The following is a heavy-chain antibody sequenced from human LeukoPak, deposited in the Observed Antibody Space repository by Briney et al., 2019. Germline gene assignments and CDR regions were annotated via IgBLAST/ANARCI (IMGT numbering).Heavy chain of an antibody. V-gene: IGHV3-23*01. CDR2: ISGSGGST. J-gene: IGHJ4*02. Sequence: GGSLRLSCAASGFTFSSYGMSWVRQAPGKGLEWVSAISGSGGSTYYADSVKGRFTISRDNSKNTLYLQMNSLRAEDTAVYYCAKDRGSGSDYGLFDYWGQGTLVTVSS. CDR1: GFTFSSYG. CDR3: AKDRGSGSDYGLFDY. D-gene: IGHD1-26*01.